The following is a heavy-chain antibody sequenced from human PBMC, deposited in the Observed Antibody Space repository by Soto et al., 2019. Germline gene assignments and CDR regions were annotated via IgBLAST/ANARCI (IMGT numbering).Heavy chain of an antibody. Sequence: DVQLLESGGGLVQPGGSLRLSCAASGFTFRSYAMSWVRQAPGKGLEWVSGISGSGISTHYADSVKGRFTVSRDNSKNTLYLQMNSARAEDTAVYNCAKEPVGPDWYFDLWGRGTLVTVSS. V-gene: IGHV3-23*01. CDR1: GFTFRSYA. CDR2: ISGSGIST. J-gene: IGHJ2*01. CDR3: AKEPVGPDWYFDL.